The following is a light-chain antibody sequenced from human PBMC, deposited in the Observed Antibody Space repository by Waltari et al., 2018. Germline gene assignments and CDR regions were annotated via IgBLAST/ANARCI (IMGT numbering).Light chain of an antibody. J-gene: IGKJ1*01. CDR1: QSVRNN. CDR2: GAS. V-gene: IGKV3-15*01. Sequence: EIVMTQSPATLSVSPGDRATLSCRASQSVRNNLVWYQQKPGQAPRLLIYGASTRVTGIPARVSGSGSGTEFTLTISSLQSEDFAVYYCQQYNNWPPWTFGQGTKVEIK. CDR3: QQYNNWPPWT.